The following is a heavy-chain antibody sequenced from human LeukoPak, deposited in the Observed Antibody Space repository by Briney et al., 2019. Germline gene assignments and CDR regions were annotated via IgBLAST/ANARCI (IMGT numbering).Heavy chain of an antibody. CDR3: ATDFYDST. J-gene: IGHJ5*02. CDR2: IRSNSDGGTI. V-gene: IGHV3-15*07. CDR1: GFTFSNAW. D-gene: IGHD3-22*01. Sequence: GGSLRLSCATSGFTFSNAWMNWVRQAPGKGLEWVGRIRSNSDGGTIDYAAPVKGRFTLSRDDSKTTLFLQMNSLQTEDTAVYYCATDFYDSTWGQGTLVTVSS.